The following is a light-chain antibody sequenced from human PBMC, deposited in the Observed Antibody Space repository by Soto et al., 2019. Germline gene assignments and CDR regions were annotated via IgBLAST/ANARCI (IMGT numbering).Light chain of an antibody. CDR2: GAS. V-gene: IGKV3-15*01. CDR1: QSVSNN. Sequence: EIVMTQSPATLSVTTGERATLSCRASQSVSNNLAWHQQKPGQAPRLLIYGASTRATGIPARFSGSGSGTDFTLTISSLQSEDVAVHYCQQYYKWPWTFDQGTKVEIK. J-gene: IGKJ1*01. CDR3: QQYYKWPWT.